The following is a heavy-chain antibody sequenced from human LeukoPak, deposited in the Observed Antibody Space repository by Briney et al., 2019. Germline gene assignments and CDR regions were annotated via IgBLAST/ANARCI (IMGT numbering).Heavy chain of an antibody. CDR2: INHSGST. V-gene: IGHV4-34*01. D-gene: IGHD3-22*01. J-gene: IGHJ4*02. CDR1: GGSFSGYY. Sequence: KPSETLSLTCAVYGGSFSGYYWSWIRQPPGKGLEWIGEINHSGSTNYNPSLKNRVTISVDTSKNQFSLKLSSVTAADTAVYYCARGAHYYDSSGYGLDYWGQGTLVTVSS. CDR3: ARGAHYYDSSGYGLDY.